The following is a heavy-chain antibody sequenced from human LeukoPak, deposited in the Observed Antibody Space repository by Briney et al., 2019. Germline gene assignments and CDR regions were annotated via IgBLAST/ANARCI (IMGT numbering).Heavy chain of an antibody. CDR2: IWYDGSNK. CDR1: GFTFSSYS. CDR3: ARGRDYGSGIEDV. D-gene: IGHD3-10*01. J-gene: IGHJ6*02. Sequence: PGRSLRLSCAASGFTFSSYSMHWVRQAPGKGLEWVAVIWYDGSNKYYADSVKGRFTISRDDSKNTLHLQMNSLRAEDTAVYYCARGRDYGSGIEDVWGQGTTVTVSS. V-gene: IGHV3-33*01.